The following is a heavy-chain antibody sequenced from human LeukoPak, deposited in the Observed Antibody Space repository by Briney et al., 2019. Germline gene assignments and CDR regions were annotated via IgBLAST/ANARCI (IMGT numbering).Heavy chain of an antibody. J-gene: IGHJ4*02. CDR3: AGSISVAGTLFDS. D-gene: IGHD6-19*01. V-gene: IGHV3-48*03. CDR1: GFPFSSYE. CDR2: ITSSSSSM. Sequence: GGSLRLSCAASGFPFSSYEMNWVRQAPGKGLEWVAYITSSSSSMYYSDSVKGRFTISRDNAKNSLFLQLDSLRAGDTAVYYCAGSISVAGTLFDSWGQGTLVTVSS.